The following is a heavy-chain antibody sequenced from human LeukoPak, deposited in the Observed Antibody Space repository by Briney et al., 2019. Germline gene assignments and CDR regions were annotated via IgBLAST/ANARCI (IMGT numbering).Heavy chain of an antibody. CDR1: GKTLSDLS. D-gene: IGHD5-18*01. J-gene: IGHJ4*02. CDR3: VTGFTTMAVDYFDY. V-gene: IGHV1-24*01. CDR2: SDPEDGER. Sequence: ASVKVSCKVSGKTLSDLSIHWLRQPPGKGLEWLGGSDPEDGERIYAQMFQGRVTMTEDTSIDTAYMELCGLRSEDTAVYYCVTGFTTMAVDYFDYWGQGTLVTVSP.